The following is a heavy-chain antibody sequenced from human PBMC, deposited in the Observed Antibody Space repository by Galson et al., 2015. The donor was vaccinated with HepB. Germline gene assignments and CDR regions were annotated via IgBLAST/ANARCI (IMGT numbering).Heavy chain of an antibody. CDR3: ARLTLIWFGESGGQGWVVP. Sequence: SETLSLTCTVSGGSIRSTSYYWGWIRQPPGKGLEWIGSTYYSGSTYHNPSLRSRGSISVDTSRNQFPPKLSSGTAADRAVYYCARLTLIWFGESGGQGWVVPWGQGTLVTVS. CDR2: TYYSGST. V-gene: IGHV4-39*01. CDR1: GGSIRSTSYY. D-gene: IGHD3-10*01. J-gene: IGHJ5*02.